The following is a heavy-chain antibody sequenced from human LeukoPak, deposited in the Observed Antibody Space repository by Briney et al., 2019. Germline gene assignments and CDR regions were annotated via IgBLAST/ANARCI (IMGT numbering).Heavy chain of an antibody. V-gene: IGHV3-30*02. J-gene: IGHJ4*02. CDR1: GFTFSSYG. Sequence: PGGSLRLSCAASGFTFSSYGMHWVPPAPGKGLEWGAFIRYDGSNKYYADSVKGRFTSSRDNSKNTLYLQMNSLRAEDTAAYYCAKDQDIVVVPAASGLDYWGQGTLVTVSS. CDR3: AKDQDIVVVPAASGLDY. CDR2: IRYDGSNK. D-gene: IGHD2-2*01.